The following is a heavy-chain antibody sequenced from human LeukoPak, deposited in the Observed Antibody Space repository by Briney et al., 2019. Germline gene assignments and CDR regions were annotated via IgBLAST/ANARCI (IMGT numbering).Heavy chain of an antibody. D-gene: IGHD3-10*01. Sequence: SGPALVKPTRTLTLTCTFSGFSLSTSGMCVSWIRQPPGKALEWLARIDWDDDKYYSTSLKTRLTISKDTSKNQVVLTMTNMDPVDTATYYCARIQVTMVRGVIYYYGMDVWGQGTTVTVSS. V-gene: IGHV2-70*11. CDR1: GFSLSTSGMC. J-gene: IGHJ6*02. CDR3: ARIQVTMVRGVIYYYGMDV. CDR2: IDWDDDK.